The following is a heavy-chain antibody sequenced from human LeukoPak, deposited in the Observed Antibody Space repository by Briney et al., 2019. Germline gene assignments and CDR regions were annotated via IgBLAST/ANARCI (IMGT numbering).Heavy chain of an antibody. J-gene: IGHJ6*02. CDR1: GGTFRSYA. Sequence: SVNVSCKASGGTFRSYAISWVRQAPGQGLEWMGGIIPIFGTANYAQKFQGRVTITADESTSTAYMELSSLRSEDTAVYYCARGVVPYSSGWDDYYYYGMDVWGQGTTVTVSS. CDR3: ARGVVPYSSGWDDYYYYGMDV. V-gene: IGHV1-69*13. D-gene: IGHD6-19*01. CDR2: IIPIFGTA.